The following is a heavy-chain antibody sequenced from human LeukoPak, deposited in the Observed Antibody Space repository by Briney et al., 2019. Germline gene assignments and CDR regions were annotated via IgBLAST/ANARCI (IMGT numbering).Heavy chain of an antibody. V-gene: IGHV3-53*01. CDR1: GFPVSVNY. Sequence: SGGSLRLSCAASGFPVSVNYMSWVRQAPGKGLEWVSVIYSGGSTYYADSVKGRFTISRDNSKNTLYLQMNSLRAEDTAVYYCCMDSEGRFDYWGQGTLVTVSS. D-gene: IGHD1-26*01. CDR2: IYSGGST. J-gene: IGHJ4*02. CDR3: CMDSEGRFDY.